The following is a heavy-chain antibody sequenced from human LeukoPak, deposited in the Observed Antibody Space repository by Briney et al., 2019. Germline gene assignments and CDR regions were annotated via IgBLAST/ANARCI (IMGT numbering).Heavy chain of an antibody. J-gene: IGHJ4*02. CDR3: ARGGRGYSYGRIFDY. CDR1: GGSISSYY. D-gene: IGHD5-18*01. CDR2: IYSSGST. V-gene: IGHV4-4*07. Sequence: PSETLSLTCTVSGGSISSYYWSWIRQPAGKGLEWIGRIYSSGSTNYNPSLKSRVTISVDTSKNQFSLKLSSVTAADTAVYYCARGGRGYSYGRIFDYWGQGTLVTVSS.